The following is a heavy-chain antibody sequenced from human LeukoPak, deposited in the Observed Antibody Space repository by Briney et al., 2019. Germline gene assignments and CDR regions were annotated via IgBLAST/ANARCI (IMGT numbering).Heavy chain of an antibody. J-gene: IGHJ4*02. V-gene: IGHV3-23*01. Sequence: GGSLRLSCAASGFTVSSNYMSWVRQAPGKGLEWVSAISGSGGSTYYADSVKGRFTISRDNSKNTLYLQMNSLRAEDTAVYYCAKGGYSSGWYQYYFDYWGQGTLVTVSS. CDR1: GFTVSSNY. CDR3: AKGGYSSGWYQYYFDY. D-gene: IGHD6-19*01. CDR2: ISGSGGST.